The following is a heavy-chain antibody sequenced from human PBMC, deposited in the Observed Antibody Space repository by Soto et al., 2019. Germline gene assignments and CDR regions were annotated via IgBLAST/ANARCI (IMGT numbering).Heavy chain of an antibody. V-gene: IGHV1-18*01. Sequence: GASVKVSCKASGYTLNTYGISWVRQAPGQGLEWMGLISAYNANTHYTKKLQGRVVLTTDTLTNTAYMELRSLTSDDTAVYFCARVATSSWSSSFDSWGQGTLVTVSS. CDR3: ARVATSSWSSSFDS. CDR1: GYTLNTYG. J-gene: IGHJ4*02. D-gene: IGHD6-13*01. CDR2: ISAYNANT.